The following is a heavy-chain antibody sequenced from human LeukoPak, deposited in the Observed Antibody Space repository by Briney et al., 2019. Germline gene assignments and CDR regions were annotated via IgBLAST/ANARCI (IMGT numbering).Heavy chain of an antibody. CDR3: AKAADSSGYGGNWFDP. J-gene: IGHJ5*02. Sequence: GGSLRLSCAASGFTFDDYAMHWVRQAPGKGLEGVSGISWNSGSIDYADSVKGRFTISRDNAKNSLYLQMNSLRAEDTALYYCAKAADSSGYGGNWFDPWGQGTLVTVSS. CDR2: ISWNSGSI. CDR1: GFTFDDYA. V-gene: IGHV3-9*01. D-gene: IGHD3-22*01.